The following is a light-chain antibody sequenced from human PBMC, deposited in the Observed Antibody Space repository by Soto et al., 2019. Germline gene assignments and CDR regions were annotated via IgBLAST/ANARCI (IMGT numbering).Light chain of an antibody. J-gene: IGKJ2*01. CDR3: QQYGGSPYT. CDR1: QSVTSNY. V-gene: IGKV3-20*01. CDR2: GAS. Sequence: EIVLTQSPGTLSLSPGERATLSCRATQSVTSNYLAWYQQKPGQAPRLLIYGASSRATGIPDRFRGSGSGTDFTLTISRLEPEDFAVYHCQQYGGSPYTFGQGTKLEIK.